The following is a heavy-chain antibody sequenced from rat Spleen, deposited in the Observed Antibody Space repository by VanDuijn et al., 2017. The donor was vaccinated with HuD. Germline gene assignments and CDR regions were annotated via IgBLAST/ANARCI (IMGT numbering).Heavy chain of an antibody. V-gene: IGHV2-72*01. D-gene: IGHD1-11*01. CDR3: TRSYGGYSSNWFAY. CDR2: IWAGGST. Sequence: QVQLKESGPGLMQPSETLSLTCTVSGFSLGSNGVGWVRQPLGKGLMWMGTIWAGGSTNYNSTLKSRLSISRDTSKSQVFLKMNSLQTDDTAIYFCTRSYGGYSSNWFAYWGQGTLVTVSS. J-gene: IGHJ3*01. CDR1: GFSLGSNG.